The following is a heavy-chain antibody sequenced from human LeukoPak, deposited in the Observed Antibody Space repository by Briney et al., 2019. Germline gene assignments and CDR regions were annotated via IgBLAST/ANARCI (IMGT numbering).Heavy chain of an antibody. D-gene: IGHD3-22*01. CDR1: GYTFTSYA. V-gene: IGHV1-3*01. CDR2: INAGNGNT. Sequence: ASVKVSCKASGYTFTSYAMHWVRQAPGQRLEWMGWINAGNGNTKYSQKFQGRVTMTRDTSTSTVYMELSSLRSEDTAVYYCARDPPRGDYYDSSGYYGYWGQGTLVTVSS. J-gene: IGHJ4*02. CDR3: ARDPPRGDYYDSSGYYGY.